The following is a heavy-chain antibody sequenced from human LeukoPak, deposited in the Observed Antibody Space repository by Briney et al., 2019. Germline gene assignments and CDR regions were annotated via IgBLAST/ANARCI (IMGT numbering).Heavy chain of an antibody. Sequence: GGSLRLSCAASGFTVSSNDMSWVRQAPGKGLECISVIYSGGSTDYADSAKGRFTISRDNAKNSLYLQMNSLRAEDTAVYYCARDPYSGSYLDYWGQGTLVTVSS. V-gene: IGHV3-53*01. D-gene: IGHD1-26*01. J-gene: IGHJ4*02. CDR1: GFTVSSND. CDR2: IYSGGST. CDR3: ARDPYSGSYLDY.